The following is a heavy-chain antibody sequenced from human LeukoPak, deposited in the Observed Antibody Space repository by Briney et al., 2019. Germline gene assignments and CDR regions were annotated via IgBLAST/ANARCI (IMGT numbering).Heavy chain of an antibody. D-gene: IGHD6-19*01. V-gene: IGHV3-48*03. CDR1: GFTFSSYE. CDR2: ISSGSTI. CDR3: ARESIAVAGAPLDY. Sequence: PGRSLRLSCAASGFTFSSYEMNWVRQAPGKGLEWVSYISSGSTIYDADSVKGRFTISRDNAKNSLYLQMNSLRAEDTAVYYCARESIAVAGAPLDYWGQGTLVTVSS. J-gene: IGHJ4*02.